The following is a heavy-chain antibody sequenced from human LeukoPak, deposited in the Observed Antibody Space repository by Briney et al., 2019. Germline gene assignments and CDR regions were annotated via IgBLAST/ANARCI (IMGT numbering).Heavy chain of an antibody. Sequence: PSETLSLTCTVSGGSISSYYWSWIRQPPGKGLEWIGYIYYTGSTNYDPSLKSRVAISEDTSNNQFSLKLSSVTAADTALYYCARASTDSVTTSAFDIWGQGTMVTVSS. CDR2: IYYTGST. CDR1: GGSISSYY. CDR3: ARASTDSVTTSAFDI. D-gene: IGHD4-17*01. V-gene: IGHV4-59*01. J-gene: IGHJ3*02.